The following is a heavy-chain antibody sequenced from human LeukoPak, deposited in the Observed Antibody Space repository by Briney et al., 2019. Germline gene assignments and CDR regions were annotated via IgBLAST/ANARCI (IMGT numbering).Heavy chain of an antibody. V-gene: IGHV3-7*01. J-gene: IGHJ4*02. D-gene: IGHD5-24*01. CDR1: GFTFNTHW. CDR3: ARDNYHKADY. CDR2: IKEDGSEK. Sequence: GESLRLSCAASGFTFNTHWMAWVRQAPGRGLEWVANIKEDGSEKNYVDSVKGRFTISRDNAKNSLYLQVNSLRGEDTAVYYCARDNYHKADYWGQGTLVTVSS.